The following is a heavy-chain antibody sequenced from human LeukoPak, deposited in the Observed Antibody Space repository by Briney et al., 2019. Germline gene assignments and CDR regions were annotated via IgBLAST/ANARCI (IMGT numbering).Heavy chain of an antibody. CDR3: ASWSSDY. J-gene: IGHJ4*02. D-gene: IGHD2-8*02. Sequence: GGSLRLSCAASGFTFSSYAMHWVRQAPGKGLEWVAVISYDGSNKYYADSVKGRFTISRDNSKNMLYLQMNSLRAEDTAVYYCASWSSDYWGQGTLVTVSS. CDR1: GFTFSSYA. V-gene: IGHV3-30-3*01. CDR2: ISYDGSNK.